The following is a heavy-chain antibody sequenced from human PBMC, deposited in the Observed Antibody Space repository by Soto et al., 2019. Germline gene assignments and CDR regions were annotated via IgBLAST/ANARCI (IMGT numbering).Heavy chain of an antibody. CDR3: ARVYEAAGGTDYYYYGMDV. D-gene: IGHD2-15*01. CDR2: ISYDGSNK. CDR1: GFTFSSYA. V-gene: IGHV3-30-3*01. Sequence: GGSLRLSCSASGFTFSSYAIHWVRQAPGKGLEWVAVISYDGSNKYYADTVKGRFTISRDNSKNTLYLQMNSLRVEDTAVYYCARVYEAAGGTDYYYYGMDVWGQGTTVTVSS. J-gene: IGHJ6*02.